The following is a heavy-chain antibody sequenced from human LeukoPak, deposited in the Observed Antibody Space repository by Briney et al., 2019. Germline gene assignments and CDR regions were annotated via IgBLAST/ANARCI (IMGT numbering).Heavy chain of an antibody. Sequence: GGSLRLSCAASGFTFSSYGMHWVRQAPGKGLEWVAFIRDDGSNKYYADSVKGRFTISRDNSKNPLYLQMNSLRAEDTAVYYCAKLYSSSSLDYWGQGTLVTVSS. V-gene: IGHV3-30*02. D-gene: IGHD6-13*01. J-gene: IGHJ4*02. CDR3: AKLYSSSSLDY. CDR2: IRDDGSNK. CDR1: GFTFSSYG.